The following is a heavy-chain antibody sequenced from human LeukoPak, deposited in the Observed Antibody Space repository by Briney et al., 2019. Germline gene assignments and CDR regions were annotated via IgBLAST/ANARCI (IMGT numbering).Heavy chain of an antibody. V-gene: IGHV3-23*01. Sequence: GGSLRLSCAASGFTFSSYGMSWVRQAPGKGLEWVSAISGSGGSTYYADSVKGRFTISRDNSKNTLYLQMNSLRAEDTAVYYCAKDRNPGIAVAGTGYWGQGTLVTVSS. J-gene: IGHJ4*02. D-gene: IGHD6-19*01. CDR1: GFTFSSYG. CDR2: ISGSGGST. CDR3: AKDRNPGIAVAGTGY.